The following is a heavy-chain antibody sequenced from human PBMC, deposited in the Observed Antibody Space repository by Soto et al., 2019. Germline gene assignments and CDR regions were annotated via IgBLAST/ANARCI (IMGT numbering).Heavy chain of an antibody. J-gene: IGHJ4*02. V-gene: IGHV1-46*01. Sequence: ASVKVSCKASGYTFTSYYMHWVRQAPGQGLEWMGIINPSGGSTSYAQKFQGRVTMTRDTSTSTVYMELSSLRSEDTAVYYCARDLSVAGGGSAQDYWGQGTLVTVSS. CDR2: INPSGGST. D-gene: IGHD2-15*01. CDR1: GYTFTSYY. CDR3: ARDLSVAGGGSAQDY.